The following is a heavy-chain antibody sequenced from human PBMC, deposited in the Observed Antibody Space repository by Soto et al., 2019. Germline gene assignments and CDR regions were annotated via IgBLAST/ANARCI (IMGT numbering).Heavy chain of an antibody. CDR3: ARDQGFRVVINSNWFDP. J-gene: IGHJ5*02. V-gene: IGHV1-18*01. CDR2: ISAYNGNT. CDR1: GYTFSRYG. Sequence: KVSCKASGYTFSRYGIMWVRQAPGQGLEWMGWISAYNGNTNSAEKLRGRLTMTTDASTTTAYMELRSLRSDDTAIYYCARDQGFRVVINSNWFDPWGQGTLVTVSS. D-gene: IGHD2-21*01.